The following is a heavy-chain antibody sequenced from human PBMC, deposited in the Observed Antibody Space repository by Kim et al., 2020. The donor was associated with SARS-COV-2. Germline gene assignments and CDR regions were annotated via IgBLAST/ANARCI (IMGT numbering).Heavy chain of an antibody. CDR2: IYYSGST. V-gene: IGHV4-59*01. Sequence: SETLSLTCTVSGGSISSYYWSWIRQPPGKGLEWIGYIYYSGSTNYNPSLKSRVTISVDTSKNQFSLKLSSVTAADTAVYYCAREGPPGSDDAFDIWGQGTMVTVSS. J-gene: IGHJ3*02. CDR1: GGSISSYY. CDR3: AREGPPGSDDAFDI.